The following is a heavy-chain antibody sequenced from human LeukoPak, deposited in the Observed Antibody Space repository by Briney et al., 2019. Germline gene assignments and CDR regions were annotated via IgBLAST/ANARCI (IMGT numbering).Heavy chain of an antibody. CDR3: AKGLERESRLDS. CDR1: GFTFNTYT. Sequence: GGSLRLSCAASGFTFNTYTMYWVRQAPGKGLEWVSGISNSGGSTYYADSVKGRFTISRDNSENTLYLQMNSLRAEDTALYYCAKGLERESRLDSWGQGTLVTVS. J-gene: IGHJ4*02. CDR2: ISNSGGST. V-gene: IGHV3-23*01. D-gene: IGHD1-1*01.